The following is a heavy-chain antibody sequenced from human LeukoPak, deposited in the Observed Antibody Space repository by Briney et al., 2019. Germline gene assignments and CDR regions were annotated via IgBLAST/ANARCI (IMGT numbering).Heavy chain of an antibody. CDR3: ARLGAGARNAFDI. D-gene: IGHD6-19*01. CDR1: GGSFSGYY. J-gene: IGHJ3*02. V-gene: IGHV4-34*01. CDR2: INHSGST. Sequence: SETLSLTCAVYGGSFSGYYWSWVRQPPGKGLEWIGEINHSGSTNYNPSLKSRVTISVDTSKNQFSLELSSVTAADTAVYYCARLGAGARNAFDIWGQGTMVTVSS.